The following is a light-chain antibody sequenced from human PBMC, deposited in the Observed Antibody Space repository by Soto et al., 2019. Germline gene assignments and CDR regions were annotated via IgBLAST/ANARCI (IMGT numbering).Light chain of an antibody. V-gene: IGKV3-20*01. J-gene: IGKJ1*01. CDR1: QSVSSSY. CDR3: QQSCG. Sequence: EIVLTQSPGTLSLSPGERATLSCRASQSVSSSYLAWYQQKPGQAPRLLIYGASSRAAGIPDRFSGSGSGTDFTLTISRLEPEDFAVYYCQQSCGFGQGTKVDIK. CDR2: GAS.